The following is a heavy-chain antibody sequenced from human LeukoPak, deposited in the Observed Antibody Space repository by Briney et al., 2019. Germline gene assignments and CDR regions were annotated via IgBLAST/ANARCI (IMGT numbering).Heavy chain of an antibody. V-gene: IGHV3-23*01. CDR2: ISGSGGNT. Sequence: GGSLRLSCAVSGITLSNYGMSWVRQVPGKGLEWVSGISGSGGNTYYADSVKGRFTISRDNSKNTLYLQMNSLRAEDTAVYCCAKRGVVIRVFLVGFHKEASYFDSWGQGALVTVSS. D-gene: IGHD3-10*01. CDR1: GITLSNYG. J-gene: IGHJ4*02. CDR3: AKRGVVIRVFLVGFHKEASYFDS.